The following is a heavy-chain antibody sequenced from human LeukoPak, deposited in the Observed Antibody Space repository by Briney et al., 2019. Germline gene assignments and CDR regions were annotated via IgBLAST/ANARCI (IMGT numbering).Heavy chain of an antibody. CDR3: ASTDELYRAVDY. D-gene: IGHD3-10*01. CDR1: GGSISSGSYY. V-gene: IGHV4-61*02. Sequence: SETLSLTCTVSGGSISSGSYYWSWIRQPAGKGLEWIGRIYTSGSTNYNPSLKSRVTISVDTSKNQFSLKLSSVTAADTAVYYCASTDELYRAVDYWGQGTLVTVSS. J-gene: IGHJ4*02. CDR2: IYTSGST.